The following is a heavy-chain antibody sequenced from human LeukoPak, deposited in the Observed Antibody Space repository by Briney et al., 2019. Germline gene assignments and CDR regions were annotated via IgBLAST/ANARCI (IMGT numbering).Heavy chain of an antibody. Sequence: PSETLSLTCNVSGGSISSGGYYWSWIRQHPGKGLEWIGYIYYTGATYYNPSLKSRVTISVDTSKNQFSLKLSSVTAADTAVYYCARGETRPDYWGQGTLVTVSS. CDR1: GGSISSGGYY. D-gene: IGHD1-26*01. V-gene: IGHV4-31*03. CDR3: ARGETRPDY. J-gene: IGHJ4*02. CDR2: IYYTGAT.